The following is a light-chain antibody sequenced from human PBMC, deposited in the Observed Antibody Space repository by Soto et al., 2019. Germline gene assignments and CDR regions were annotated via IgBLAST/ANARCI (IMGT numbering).Light chain of an antibody. V-gene: IGKV3-20*01. J-gene: IGKJ4*01. Sequence: DIVLTQSPDTLSLSPGERATLSCRASQSVNTRYFAWYQQMPGQAPRLLIFGASSRATGIPDRFSGSGSGTDFTLTISRLEPEDFAVYYCQQHGRSPGVTFGGGTKVEIK. CDR2: GAS. CDR3: QQHGRSPGVT. CDR1: QSVNTRY.